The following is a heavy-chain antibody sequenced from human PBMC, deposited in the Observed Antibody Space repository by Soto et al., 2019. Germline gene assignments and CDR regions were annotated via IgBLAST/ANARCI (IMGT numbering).Heavy chain of an antibody. J-gene: IGHJ4*02. CDR1: GGSINSYY. CDR2: IHYSGST. Sequence: KTSETLSLTCIVSGGSINSYYWTWIRQPPGKGLEWIGYIHYSGSTNYNSSLKSRVTISVDMSKNQFSLKLRSVTAADTAVYYCARISGRYGGNSLDYWGQGTLVTVSS. D-gene: IGHD4-17*01. CDR3: ARISGRYGGNSLDY. V-gene: IGHV4-59*01.